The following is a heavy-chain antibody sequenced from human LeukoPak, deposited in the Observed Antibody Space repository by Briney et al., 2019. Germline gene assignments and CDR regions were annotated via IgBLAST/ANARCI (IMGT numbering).Heavy chain of an antibody. CDR3: ATWGSSWYYDY. Sequence: TGGSLRLSCAASGFIFSNYWTNWVRQAAGKGLEWVANIKEDGSEKYYVDSVKGRFTISRDNAKNSLYLQMNSLRAEDTAVYYCATWGSSWYYDYWGQGTLVTVSS. V-gene: IGHV3-7*01. D-gene: IGHD6-13*01. J-gene: IGHJ4*02. CDR2: IKEDGSEK. CDR1: GFIFSNYW.